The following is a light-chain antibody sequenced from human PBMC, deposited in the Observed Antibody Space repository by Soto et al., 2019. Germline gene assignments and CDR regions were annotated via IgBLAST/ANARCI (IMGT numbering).Light chain of an antibody. CDR1: QSISSY. CDR2: AAS. J-gene: IGKJ2*01. Sequence: DLQMTQSPSSLSASVGDRVTITCRASQSISSYLNWYQQKPGKAPKLLIYAASSLLSGVPSRFGGSGSGTDFTLTISSLQPEDFSTFYCQQSYSTLYTFGQGTKLEIK. V-gene: IGKV1-39*01. CDR3: QQSYSTLYT.